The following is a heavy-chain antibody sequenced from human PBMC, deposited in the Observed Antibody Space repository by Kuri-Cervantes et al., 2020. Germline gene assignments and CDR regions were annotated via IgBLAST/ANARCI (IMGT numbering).Heavy chain of an antibody. D-gene: IGHD6-13*01. CDR3: ARHYSSSWYSPLDY. V-gene: IGHV4-38-2*01. J-gene: IGHJ4*02. CDR2: IYHSGST. CDR1: GYSISSGYY. Sequence: SETLSLTCAVSGYSISSGYYWGWIRQPPGKGLEWIGSIYHSGSTYYSPSLKGRVTISVDTSKDQFSLKLSSVTAADTAVYYCARHYSSSWYSPLDYWGQGTLVTVSS.